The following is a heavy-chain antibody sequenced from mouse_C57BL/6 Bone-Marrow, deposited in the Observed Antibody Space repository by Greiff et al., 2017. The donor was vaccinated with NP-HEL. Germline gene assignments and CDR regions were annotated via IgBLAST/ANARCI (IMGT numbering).Heavy chain of an antibody. CDR3: ARGLRDY. J-gene: IGHJ2*01. CDR2: INPSTGGT. V-gene: IGHV1-42*01. CDR1: GYSFTGYY. D-gene: IGHD1-1*01. Sequence: VQLKESGPELVKPGASVKISCKASGYSFTGYYMNWVKQSPEKSLEWIGEINPSTGGTTYNQKFKAKATLTVDKSSSTAYMQLKSLTSEDSAVYYWARGLRDYWGQGTTLTVSS.